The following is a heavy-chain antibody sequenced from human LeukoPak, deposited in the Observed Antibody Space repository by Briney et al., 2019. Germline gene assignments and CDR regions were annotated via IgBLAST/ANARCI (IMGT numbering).Heavy chain of an antibody. J-gene: IGHJ4*02. CDR2: ISYDGSNK. D-gene: IGHD2-2*01. CDR1: GFTFSSYG. V-gene: IGHV3-30*18. Sequence: PGGSLRLSCAASGFTFSSYGMHWVRQAPGKGLEWVAVISYDGSNKYYADSVKGRFTISRDNSKNTLYLQMNSLRAEDTAVYYCAKDGEGAFVVVPAASDYWGQGTLVTVSS. CDR3: AKDGEGAFVVVPAASDY.